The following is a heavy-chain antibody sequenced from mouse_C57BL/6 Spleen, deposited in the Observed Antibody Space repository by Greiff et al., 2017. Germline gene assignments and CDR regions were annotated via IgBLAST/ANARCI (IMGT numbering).Heavy chain of an antibody. CDR3: ARDSSGYVAWFAY. D-gene: IGHD3-2*02. Sequence: EVKVEESGPGLVKPSQSLSLTCSVTGYSITSGYYWNWIRQFPGNKLEWMGYISYDGSNNYNPSLKNRISITRDTSKHQFFLKLNSVTTEDTATYYCARDSSGYVAWFAYWGQGTLVTVSA. J-gene: IGHJ3*01. V-gene: IGHV3-6*01. CDR2: ISYDGSN. CDR1: GYSITSGYY.